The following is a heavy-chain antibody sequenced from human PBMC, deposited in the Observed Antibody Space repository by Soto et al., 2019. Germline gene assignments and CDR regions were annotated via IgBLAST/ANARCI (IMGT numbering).Heavy chain of an antibody. J-gene: IGHJ4*02. CDR3: ASSILAVAACFDY. V-gene: IGHV1-3*01. D-gene: IGHD6-19*01. CDR1: GYSFTSYA. CDR2: INAGNGNT. Sequence: ASVKVSCKASGYSFTSYAMHWVRQAPGQRLEWMGWINAGNGNTKYSQKFQGRVTITRDTSASTAYMELSSLRSEDTAVYYCASSILAVAACFDYWGQGTLVTVSS.